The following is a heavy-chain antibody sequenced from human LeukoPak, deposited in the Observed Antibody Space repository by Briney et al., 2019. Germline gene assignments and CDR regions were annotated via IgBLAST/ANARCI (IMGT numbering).Heavy chain of an antibody. D-gene: IGHD5-24*01. V-gene: IGHV3-74*01. J-gene: IGHJ4*02. Sequence: GGSLRLSCAASGFTFSSYWMHWVRQAPGKGLVWVSRINSDGSSTSYADSVKGRFTISRDNSKNTLYLQMNSLRAEDTAVYYCAKSVEMATISVNFSDYWGQGTLVTVSS. CDR2: INSDGSST. CDR1: GFTFSSYW. CDR3: AKSVEMATISVNFSDY.